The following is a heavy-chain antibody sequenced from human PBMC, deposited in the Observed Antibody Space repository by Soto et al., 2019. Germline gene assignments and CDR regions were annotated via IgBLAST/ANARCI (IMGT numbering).Heavy chain of an antibody. CDR1: GFILSNAW. Sequence: EVQVVESGGGLVRPGGSLRLSCAASGFILSNAWMSWVRQAPGNGLEWVGRIKSKINGGTTDYAAPVRDRFSISRDDSKNTLDLQLNSLKTEDTAVYFCTTDDPINRYWGQGTLVTVSS. CDR3: TTDDPINRY. V-gene: IGHV3-15*01. CDR2: IKSKINGGTT. J-gene: IGHJ4*02.